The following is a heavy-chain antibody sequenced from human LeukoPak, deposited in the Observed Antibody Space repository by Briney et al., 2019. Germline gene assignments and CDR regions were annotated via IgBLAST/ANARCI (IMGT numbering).Heavy chain of an antibody. J-gene: IGHJ4*02. CDR1: GESFSGYY. V-gene: IGHV4-34*01. Sequence: SETLSLTCAVYGESFSGYYWSWIRQPPGKGLEWIGEIDHSGSTNYNPSLKSRVTISVDTSKNQFSLKLSSVTAADTAVYYCARGVSPVRSWGQGTLVTVSS. CDR2: IDHSGST. CDR3: ARGVSPVRS. D-gene: IGHD3-3*01.